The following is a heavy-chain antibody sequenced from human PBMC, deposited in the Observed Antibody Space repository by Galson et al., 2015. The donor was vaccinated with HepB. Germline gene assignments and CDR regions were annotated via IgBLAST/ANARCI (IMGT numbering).Heavy chain of an antibody. D-gene: IGHD6-19*01. J-gene: IGHJ3*02. Sequence: SLRLSCAASGFTFSSYDMHWVRQGTGKGLEWVAAIGTAGDPNYPDSVMGRFTISRENAKNSLYLQMNSLRAGDTTVYYCARGGRAVGDAFAIWGKGTRVTV. CDR2: IGTAGDP. CDR1: GFTFSSYD. V-gene: IGHV3-13*05. CDR3: ARGGRAVGDAFAI.